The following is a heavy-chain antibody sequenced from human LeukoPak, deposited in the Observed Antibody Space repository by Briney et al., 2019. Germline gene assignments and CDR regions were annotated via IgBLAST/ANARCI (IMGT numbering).Heavy chain of an antibody. CDR3: ASGIKDCSSTSCYPKIDY. CDR1: GYTFTGYY. CDR2: INPNSGGT. V-gene: IGHV1-2*02. J-gene: IGHJ4*02. Sequence: ASVKVSCKASGYTFTGYYMHWVRQAPGQGLDWMGWINPNSGGTNYAQKFQGRLTMTRATSISTAYMELSTLRSYDTAVYYCASGIKDCSSTSCYPKIDYWGKGTLVTVCS. D-gene: IGHD2-2*01.